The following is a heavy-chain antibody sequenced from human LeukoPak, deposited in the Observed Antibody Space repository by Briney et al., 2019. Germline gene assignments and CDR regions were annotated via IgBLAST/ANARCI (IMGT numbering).Heavy chain of an antibody. Sequence: GGSLRLSCAASGFTFSSNTVTWVRQAPGKGLDWVSYISPTSTTIYYADSVRGRFTISRDNAKNSLYLQMNSLRVEDTAVYYCARRGNNYGYIDYWGQGTLVTVSS. V-gene: IGHV3-48*04. D-gene: IGHD1/OR15-1a*01. J-gene: IGHJ4*02. CDR2: ISPTSTTI. CDR1: GFTFSSNT. CDR3: ARRGNNYGYIDY.